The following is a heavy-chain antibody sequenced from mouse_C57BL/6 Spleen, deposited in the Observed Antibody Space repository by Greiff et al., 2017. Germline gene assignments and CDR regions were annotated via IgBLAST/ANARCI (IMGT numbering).Heavy chain of an antibody. CDR3: ARFGYDEGPHWYFDV. CDR1: GYSFTGYY. J-gene: IGHJ1*03. CDR2: INPSTGGT. Sequence: EVKLVESGPELVKPGASVKISCKASGYSFTGYYMNWVKQSPEKSLEWIGEINPSTGGTTYNQKFKAKATLTVDKSSSTAYMQLKSLTSEDSAVYYCARFGYDEGPHWYFDVWGTGTTVTVSS. V-gene: IGHV1-42*01. D-gene: IGHD2-2*01.